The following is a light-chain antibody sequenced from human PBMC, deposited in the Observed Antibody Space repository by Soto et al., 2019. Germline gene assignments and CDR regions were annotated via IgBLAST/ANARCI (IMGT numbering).Light chain of an antibody. CDR2: QDN. J-gene: IGLJ2*01. V-gene: IGLV3-1*01. CDR3: QAWDSSTVV. Sequence: SYELTQPPSVSVSPGQTASITCSGDKLGDKYACWYQQKPGQSPVRVIYQDNKRPSGIHERFSGSNSGNTATLTITGTQAMDEADYYCQAWDSSTVVFGGGTKLTVL. CDR1: KLGDKY.